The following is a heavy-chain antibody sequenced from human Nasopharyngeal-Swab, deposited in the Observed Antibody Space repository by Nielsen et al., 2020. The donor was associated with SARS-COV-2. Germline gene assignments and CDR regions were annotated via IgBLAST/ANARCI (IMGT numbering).Heavy chain of an antibody. CDR1: GGSISSYY. Sequence: SETLSLTCTVSGGSISSYYWSWIRQPPGKGLEWIGYIYYSGSTNYNPSLKSRVTISVDTSKNQFSLKLSSVTAADTAVYYCARAYSSRWYPGYYYSRMDVWGQGTTVTVSS. CDR3: ARAYSSRWYPGYYYSRMDV. J-gene: IGHJ6*02. D-gene: IGHD6-13*01. CDR2: IYYSGST. V-gene: IGHV4-59*01.